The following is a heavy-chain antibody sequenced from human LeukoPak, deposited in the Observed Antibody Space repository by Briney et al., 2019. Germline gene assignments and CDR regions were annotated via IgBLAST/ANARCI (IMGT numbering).Heavy chain of an antibody. Sequence: PGGSLRLSRAASGFTFSDYYMSWIRQAPGKGLEWVSYISSSSSYTNYADSVKGRFTISRDNAKNSLYLQMNSLRAEDTAVYYCARDGYSSSWYWFDYWGQGTLVTVSS. CDR3: ARDGYSSSWYWFDY. D-gene: IGHD6-13*01. CDR1: GFTFSDYY. CDR2: ISSSSSYT. J-gene: IGHJ4*02. V-gene: IGHV3-11*06.